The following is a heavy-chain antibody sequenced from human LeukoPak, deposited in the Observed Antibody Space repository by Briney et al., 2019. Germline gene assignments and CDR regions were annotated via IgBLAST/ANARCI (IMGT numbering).Heavy chain of an antibody. Sequence: GGSLRLSCAAPGFTFSSYGMHWVRQAPGKGLEWVAFIRYDGSNKYYADSVKGRFTISRDNSKNTLYLQMGSLRAEDMAVYYCARGPGYSYGHYFDYWGQGTLVTVSS. CDR1: GFTFSSYG. D-gene: IGHD5-18*01. CDR3: ARGPGYSYGHYFDY. V-gene: IGHV3-30*02. J-gene: IGHJ4*02. CDR2: IRYDGSNK.